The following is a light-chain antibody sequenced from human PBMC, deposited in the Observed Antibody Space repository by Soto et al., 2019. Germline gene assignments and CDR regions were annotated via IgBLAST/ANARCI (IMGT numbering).Light chain of an antibody. CDR1: RSFASSY. V-gene: IGKV3-15*01. CDR3: QQYSNWPPT. Sequence: EIVLTQSPATLSLSPGERATLSCRASRSFASSYLAWYQHKPGQAPRLLIYGASTRATGIPARFSGSGSGTEFTLTISSLQSEDFAVYYCQQYSNWPPTFGQGTKVDIK. J-gene: IGKJ1*01. CDR2: GAS.